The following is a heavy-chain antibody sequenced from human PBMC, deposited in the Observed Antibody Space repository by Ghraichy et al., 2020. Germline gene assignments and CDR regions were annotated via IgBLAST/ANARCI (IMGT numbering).Heavy chain of an antibody. CDR1: GFTFSSYS. D-gene: IGHD3-22*01. Sequence: GGSLRLSCAASGFTFSSYSMNWVRQAPGKGLEWVSSISSSSSYIYYADSVKGGFTISRDNAKNSLYLQMNSLRAEDTAVYYCASSTYYYDSSGYYYGYYGMDVWGQGTTVTVSS. V-gene: IGHV3-21*01. CDR2: ISSSSSYI. J-gene: IGHJ6*02. CDR3: ASSTYYYDSSGYYYGYYGMDV.